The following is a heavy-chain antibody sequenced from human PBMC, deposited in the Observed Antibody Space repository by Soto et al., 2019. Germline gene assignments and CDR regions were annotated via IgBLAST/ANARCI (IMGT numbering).Heavy chain of an antibody. D-gene: IGHD3-22*01. Sequence: GASVKVSCKASGYTFTSYGISWVRQAPGQGLEWMGWISAHNGNTNYAQKLQGRVTMTTDTSTSTAYMELRSLRSDDTAVYYCARDVGAYYYDSSGYYPDAFDIWGQGTMVTVS. CDR3: ARDVGAYYYDSSGYYPDAFDI. CDR1: GYTFTSYG. CDR2: ISAHNGNT. J-gene: IGHJ3*02. V-gene: IGHV1-18*01.